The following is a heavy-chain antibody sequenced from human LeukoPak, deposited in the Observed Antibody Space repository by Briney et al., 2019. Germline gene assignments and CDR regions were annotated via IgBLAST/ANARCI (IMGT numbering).Heavy chain of an antibody. CDR3: ARGLTSVTTCYFDY. D-gene: IGHD4-17*01. Sequence: LRLSCAASGFTFSSYAMSWIRQHPGKGLEWIGYIYYSGSTYYNPSLKSRVTISVDTSKNLFSLKLSSVTAADTAVYYCARGLTSVTTCYFDYWGQGTLVTVSS. CDR1: GFTFSSYA. CDR2: IYYSGST. J-gene: IGHJ4*02. V-gene: IGHV4-31*02.